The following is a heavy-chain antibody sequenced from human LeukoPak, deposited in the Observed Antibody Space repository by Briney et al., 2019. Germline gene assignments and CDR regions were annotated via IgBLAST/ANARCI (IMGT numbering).Heavy chain of an antibody. J-gene: IGHJ4*02. Sequence: SETLSLTCGVYGDSISGYHWTYIRQPPGKGLEWIGEINRSGSTNYNPSLKSRVTISLDTSKNQFSLRLGSVTAADTAVYFCARGILRDYYDSSGFYHRGGVGYWGQGTLVTVSS. D-gene: IGHD3-22*01. CDR3: ARGILRDYYDSSGFYHRGGVGY. CDR2: INRSGST. CDR1: GDSISGYH. V-gene: IGHV4-34*01.